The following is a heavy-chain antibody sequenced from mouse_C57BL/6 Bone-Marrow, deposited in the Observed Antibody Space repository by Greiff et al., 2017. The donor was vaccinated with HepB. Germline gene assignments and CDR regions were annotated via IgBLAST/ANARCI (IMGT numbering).Heavy chain of an antibody. CDR3: ARYYYGSSYWFAY. CDR1: GYTFTDYN. Sequence: VQLQQSGPELVKPGASVKMSCKASGYTFTDYNMHWVKQSHGKSLEWIAYINPNNGGTSYNQKFKGKATLTVNKSSSTAYMELRSLTSEDSAVYYCARYYYGSSYWFAYWGQGTLVTVSA. D-gene: IGHD1-1*01. V-gene: IGHV1-22*01. J-gene: IGHJ3*01. CDR2: INPNNGGT.